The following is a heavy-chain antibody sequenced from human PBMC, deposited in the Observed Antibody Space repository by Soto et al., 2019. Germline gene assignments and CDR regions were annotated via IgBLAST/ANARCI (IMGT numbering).Heavy chain of an antibody. D-gene: IGHD2-2*01. CDR3: ARVFGYCSSTSCYSVWFDP. V-gene: IGHV1-3*01. J-gene: IGHJ5*02. Sequence: ASVKVSCKASGYTFTSYAMHWVRQAPGQRLEWMGWINAGNGNTKYSQKFQGRVTITRDTSASTAYMELSSLRSEDTAVYYCARVFGYCSSTSCYSVWFDPWGQGTLVTVSS. CDR2: INAGNGNT. CDR1: GYTFTSYA.